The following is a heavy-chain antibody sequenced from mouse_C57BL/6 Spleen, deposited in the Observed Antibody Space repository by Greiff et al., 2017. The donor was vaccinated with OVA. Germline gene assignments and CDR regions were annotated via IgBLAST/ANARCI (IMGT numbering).Heavy chain of an antibody. CDR2: IRSKSNNYAT. CDR3: VRFDDYDWYFDV. Sequence: EVKVVESGGGLVQPKGSLKLSCAASGFSFNTYAMNWVRQAPGKGLEWVARIRSKSNNYATYYADSVKDRFTISRDDSESMLYLQMNNLKTEDTAMYYCVRFDDYDWYFDVWGTGTTVTVSS. J-gene: IGHJ1*03. D-gene: IGHD2-4*01. V-gene: IGHV10-1*01. CDR1: GFSFNTYA.